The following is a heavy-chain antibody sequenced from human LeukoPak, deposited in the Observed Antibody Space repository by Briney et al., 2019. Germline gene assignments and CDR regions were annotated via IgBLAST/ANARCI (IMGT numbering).Heavy chain of an antibody. Sequence: PSETLSLTCSVPGVSISSGSNYWGWIRQPAGKGLEWIGRIYTSGSTNYNPSLKSRVTISVDTSKNQFSLKLSSVTAADTAVYYCARDQRRSFYGDYKARAFDIWGQGTMVTVSS. CDR3: ARDQRRSFYGDYKARAFDI. V-gene: IGHV4-61*02. CDR1: GVSISSGSNY. J-gene: IGHJ3*02. D-gene: IGHD4-17*01. CDR2: IYTSGST.